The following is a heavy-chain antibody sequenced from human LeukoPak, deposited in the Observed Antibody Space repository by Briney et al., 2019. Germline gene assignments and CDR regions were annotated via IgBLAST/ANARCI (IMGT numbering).Heavy chain of an antibody. D-gene: IGHD3-3*01. Sequence: AGGSLRLSCAASGFTFSSYSMNWVRQAPGKGLEWVSSISSSSSYIYYADSVKGRFTISRDNAENSLYLQMNSLRAEDTDVYYCARGEAYYDFWSGYYLFDYWGQGTLVTVSS. CDR3: ARGEAYYDFWSGYYLFDY. V-gene: IGHV3-21*01. CDR2: ISSSSSYI. J-gene: IGHJ4*02. CDR1: GFTFSSYS.